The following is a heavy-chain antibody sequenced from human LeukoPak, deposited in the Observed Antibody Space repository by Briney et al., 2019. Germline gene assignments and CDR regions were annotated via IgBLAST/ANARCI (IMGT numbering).Heavy chain of an antibody. J-gene: IGHJ4*02. CDR1: GDSFSSYY. CDR3: ARAGMITGTTTFDY. V-gene: IGHV4-59*08. Sequence: SETLSLTCTVSGDSFSSYYWSWIRQPPGKGPEWIGYIYDSGTTNYNPSLKSRVTISVDTSKNQFSLKLSSVTAADTAVYYCARAGMITGTTTFDYWGQGTLVTVSS. CDR2: IYDSGTT. D-gene: IGHD1-20*01.